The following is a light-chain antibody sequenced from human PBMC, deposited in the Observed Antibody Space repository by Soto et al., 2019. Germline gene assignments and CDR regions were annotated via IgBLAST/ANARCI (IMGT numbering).Light chain of an antibody. CDR2: GAS. CDR3: QQYNDWPPTWT. J-gene: IGKJ1*01. Sequence: EIVMTQSPATLSVSPGERATLSCRASQSVSTKLAWYQQKPGQAPRVLIYGASTRATGIPARFSGSGSGTEFTLTISSLQSEDFAVYHCQQYNDWPPTWTFGQGTRVEIK. CDR1: QSVSTK. V-gene: IGKV3-15*01.